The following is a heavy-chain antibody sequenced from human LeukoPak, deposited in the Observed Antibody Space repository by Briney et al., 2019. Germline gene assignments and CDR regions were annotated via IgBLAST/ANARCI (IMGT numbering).Heavy chain of an antibody. CDR2: IKQDGSEK. D-gene: IGHD3-16*02. Sequence: GGSLRLSCAASGFTFSSYWMSWVRQAPGKGLEWVANIKQDGSEKYYVDSVKGRFTISRDNAKNPLYLQMNSLRAEDTAVYYCARDPTTDDYVWGSYRLFDYWGQGTLVTVSS. V-gene: IGHV3-7*01. J-gene: IGHJ4*02. CDR1: GFTFSSYW. CDR3: ARDPTTDDYVWGSYRLFDY.